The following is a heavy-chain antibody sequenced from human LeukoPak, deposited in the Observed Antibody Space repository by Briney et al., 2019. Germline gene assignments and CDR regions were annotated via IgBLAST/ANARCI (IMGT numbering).Heavy chain of an antibody. CDR3: TRVTGTTWXXSXXXY. V-gene: IGHV3-72*01. D-gene: IGHD3-10*01. CDR2: SRNKANSYTT. CDR1: GFTFSDHY. Sequence: GGSLRLSCAASGFTFSDHYMDWVRQAPGKGLEWVGRSRNKANSYTTEYAASVKGRFTISRDDSKNSPYLQRNSLKSEDTPIYYCTRVTGTTWXXSXXXYCXQGTPVTVSS. J-gene: IGHJ4*02.